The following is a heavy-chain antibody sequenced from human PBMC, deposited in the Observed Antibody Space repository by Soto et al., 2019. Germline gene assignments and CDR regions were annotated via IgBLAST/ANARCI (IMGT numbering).Heavy chain of an antibody. CDR3: ARVGGYDILTGYPDYYYYGMDV. D-gene: IGHD3-9*01. CDR2: INPNSGGT. J-gene: IGHJ6*02. Sequence: QVQLVQSGAEVKKPGASVKVSCKASGYTFTGYYMHWVRQAPGQGLEWMGWINPNSGGTNYAQKFQGWVTMTRDTSISTAYMELSRLRSDDTAVYYCARVGGYDILTGYPDYYYYGMDVWGQGTTVTVSS. CDR1: GYTFTGYY. V-gene: IGHV1-2*04.